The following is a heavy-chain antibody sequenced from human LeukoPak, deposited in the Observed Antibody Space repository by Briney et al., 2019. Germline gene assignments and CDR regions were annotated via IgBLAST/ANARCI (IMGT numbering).Heavy chain of an antibody. J-gene: IGHJ4*02. V-gene: IGHV3-33*06. Sequence: GRSLRLSCAASGFTFSRYGMHWVRQAPGRGLEWVALIWYDGRNKYYADSVKGRFTISRDNSKNTLHLQMTSLGAEDTAVYYCAKEDRPSYYGSAMGWGQGTLVTVSS. CDR1: GFTFSRYG. D-gene: IGHD3-10*01. CDR3: AKEDRPSYYGSAMG. CDR2: IWYDGRNK.